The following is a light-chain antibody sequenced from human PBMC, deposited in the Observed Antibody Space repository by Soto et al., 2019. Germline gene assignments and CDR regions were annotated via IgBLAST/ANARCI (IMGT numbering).Light chain of an antibody. CDR2: KAS. CDR3: QQANSFPIT. J-gene: IGKJ5*01. Sequence: DLQMTPSPSTPSGSVGDRVTITCRASQTISSWLAWYQQKPGKAPKLLIYKASTLKSGVPSRFSGSGSGTDFTLTISSLQPEDFATYYCQQANSFPITFGQGTRLEIK. CDR1: QTISSW. V-gene: IGKV1-5*03.